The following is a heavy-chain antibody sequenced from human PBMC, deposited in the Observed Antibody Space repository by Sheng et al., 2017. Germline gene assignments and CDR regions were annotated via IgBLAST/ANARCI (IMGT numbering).Heavy chain of an antibody. CDR3: AKAGFLEWFFDY. J-gene: IGHJ4*02. Sequence: EVQLVESGGGLVQPGGTLRLSCAASGFTFSSYGMSWVRQAPGKGLEWVSAISGSGGSTYYADSVKGRFTISRDNSKNTLYLQMNSLRAEDTAVYYCAKAGFLEWFFDYWGQGTLVTVSS. CDR2: ISGSGGST. D-gene: IGHD3-3*01. V-gene: IGHV3-23*04. CDR1: GFTFSSYG.